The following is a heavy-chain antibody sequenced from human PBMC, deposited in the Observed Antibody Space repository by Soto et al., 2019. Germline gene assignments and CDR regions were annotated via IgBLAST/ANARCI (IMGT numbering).Heavy chain of an antibody. D-gene: IGHD1-7*01. CDR2: ISGSGSGT. J-gene: IGHJ5*02. Sequence: PGGSLRLSCAASGFTFSNYAMSWVRQAPGKGLEWVSTISGSGSGTYYADSVQGRFTISRDNSKNTLYVQMNSLRAEDTAVYYCAKDPAVTGTTFDPWGQGTLVTV. CDR1: GFTFSNYA. V-gene: IGHV3-23*01. CDR3: AKDPAVTGTTFDP.